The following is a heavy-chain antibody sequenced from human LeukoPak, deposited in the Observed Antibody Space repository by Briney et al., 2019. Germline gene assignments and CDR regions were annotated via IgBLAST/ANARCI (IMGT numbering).Heavy chain of an antibody. V-gene: IGHV3-23*01. J-gene: IGHJ4*02. D-gene: IGHD4-17*01. CDR2: ITFSGAGT. Sequence: GGSLRLSCAASGFIFSNYAMSWVRQAPGKGPEWLSTITFSGAGTYYADSVKGRFTVSRDNAKNSLYLQMNSLRDEDTAVYYCARRDMTTVTYFDYWGQGTLVTVSS. CDR3: ARRDMTTVTYFDY. CDR1: GFIFSNYA.